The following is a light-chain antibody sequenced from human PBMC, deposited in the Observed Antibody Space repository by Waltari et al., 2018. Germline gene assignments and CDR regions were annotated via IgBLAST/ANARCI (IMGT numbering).Light chain of an antibody. CDR1: QSVSKY. CDR3: QKYVNLPAT. CDR2: DAS. V-gene: IGKV3-20*01. J-gene: IGKJ1*01. Sequence: EIVLTQSPGTLSLSPGERVTLSCRTSQSVSKYLAWYQQKPGQAPRLLIYDASIRATGIPDRFSGSGSGTDFSLTISRLEPEDFAVYYCQKYVNLPATFGQGTKVEIK.